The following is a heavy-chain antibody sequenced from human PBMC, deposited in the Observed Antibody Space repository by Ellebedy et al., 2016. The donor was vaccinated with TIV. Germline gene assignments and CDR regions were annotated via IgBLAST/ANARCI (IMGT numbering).Heavy chain of an antibody. V-gene: IGHV3-33*08. CDR1: GFTFSSYG. CDR2: IWYDGSNK. Sequence: GESLKISCAASGFTFSSYGMHWVRQAPGKGLEWVAVIWYDGSNKYYADSVKGRFTISRDNSKNTLYLQMNSLRAEDTAVYYCARVVDMDGSGSYPPHPSDYWGQGTLVTVSS. D-gene: IGHD3-10*01. J-gene: IGHJ4*02. CDR3: ARVVDMDGSGSYPPHPSDY.